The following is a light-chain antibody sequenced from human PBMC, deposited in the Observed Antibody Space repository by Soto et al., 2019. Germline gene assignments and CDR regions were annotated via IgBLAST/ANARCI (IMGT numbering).Light chain of an antibody. V-gene: IGLV1-40*01. J-gene: IGLJ2*01. CDR2: GNS. CDR1: SSNIGAGYD. Sequence: QSVLAQPPSVSGAPGQRVTISCTGSSSNIGAGYDVHWYQQIPGTAPKLLIFGNSNRPSEVPDRFSGSKSGTSAFLTITGLQDEDEAEYCCQSFDSSLTGRVFGGGTKLTVL. CDR3: QSFDSSLTGRV.